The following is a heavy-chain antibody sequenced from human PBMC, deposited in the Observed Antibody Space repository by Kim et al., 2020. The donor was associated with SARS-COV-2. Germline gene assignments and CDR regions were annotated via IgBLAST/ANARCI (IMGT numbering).Heavy chain of an antibody. CDR3: AKYQNDPTYYYDSSGYGY. CDR1: GFTFSSYA. J-gene: IGHJ4*02. Sequence: GGSLRLSCAASGFTFSSYAMSWVRQAPGKGLEWVSAISGSGGSTYYADSVKGRFTISRDNSKNTLYLQMNSLRAEDTAVYYCAKYQNDPTYYYDSSGYGYWGPGTLVTVSS. CDR2: ISGSGGST. D-gene: IGHD3-22*01. V-gene: IGHV3-23*01.